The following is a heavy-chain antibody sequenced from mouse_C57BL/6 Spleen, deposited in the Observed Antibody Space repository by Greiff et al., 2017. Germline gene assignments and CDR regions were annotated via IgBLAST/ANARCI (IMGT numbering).Heavy chain of an antibody. CDR1: GFNFSSYA. CDR3: ASRGWIRWAMDY. J-gene: IGHJ4*01. Sequence: EVMLVESGGGLVKPGGSLKLSCAASGFNFSSYAMSWVRQTPEKRLEWVATISAGGSYTYYPDNVKGRFTISRDNATNNLYLQMSHLKSEDTAMYYCASRGWIRWAMDYWGQGTSVTVSS. D-gene: IGHD1-1*02. V-gene: IGHV5-4*03. CDR2: ISAGGSYT.